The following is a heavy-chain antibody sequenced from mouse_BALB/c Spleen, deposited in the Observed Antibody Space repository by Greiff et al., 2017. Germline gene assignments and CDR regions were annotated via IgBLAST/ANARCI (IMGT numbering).Heavy chain of an antibody. Sequence: VQLQQSGAELMKPGASVKISCKATGYTFSSYWIEWVKQRPGHGLEWIGEILPGSGSTNYNEKFKGKATFTADTSSNTAYMQLSSLTSEDSAVYYCARSSLLRRWYFDVWGAGTTVTVSS. D-gene: IGHD1-2*01. CDR2: ILPGSGST. CDR1: GYTFSSYW. J-gene: IGHJ1*01. CDR3: ARSSLLRRWYFDV. V-gene: IGHV1-9*01.